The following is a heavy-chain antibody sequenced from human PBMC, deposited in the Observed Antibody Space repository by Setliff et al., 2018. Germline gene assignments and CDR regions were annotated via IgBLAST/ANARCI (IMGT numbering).Heavy chain of an antibody. CDR2: INPNGGST. J-gene: IGHJ4*02. Sequence: ASVKVSCKASGYTFTSHYIHWVRQAPGQGLEWMGIINPNGGSTTYAQKFQGTVTMTRDTSTNTVSMELSSLISEDTAVYYCAKVRNEWELPNYYFDYWGQGTLVTVSS. CDR3: AKVRNEWELPNYYFDY. CDR1: GYTFTSHY. V-gene: IGHV1-46*01. D-gene: IGHD1-26*01.